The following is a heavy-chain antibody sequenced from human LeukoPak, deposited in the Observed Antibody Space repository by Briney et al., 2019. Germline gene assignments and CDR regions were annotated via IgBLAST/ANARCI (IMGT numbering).Heavy chain of an antibody. D-gene: IGHD4-17*01. J-gene: IGHJ5*02. V-gene: IGHV4-59*08. CDR2: IYYSGST. CDR3: AKSYGDNGFDP. Sequence: SETLSLTCTVSGGSISSYYWSWIRQPPGKGLEWIGYIYYSGSTNYNPSLKSRVTISVDTSKNQFSLKLSSVTAADTAVYYCAKSYGDNGFDPWGQGTLVTVSS. CDR1: GGSISSYY.